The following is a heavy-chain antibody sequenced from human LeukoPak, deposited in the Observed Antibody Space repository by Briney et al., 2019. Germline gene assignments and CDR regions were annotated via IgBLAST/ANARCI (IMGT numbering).Heavy chain of an antibody. CDR2: IYPGDSDT. CDR1: GYSCTNYC. D-gene: IGHD6-19*01. J-gene: IGHJ6*02. CDR3: ARDGVVAGSYYFGMDV. V-gene: IGHV5-51*03. Sequence: GESINILCKGSGYSCTNYCIGWVRQMPGKGLEWMGIIYPGDSDTRNSPSFQGQVTISADKSISTAYLQWSSLKASDTAIYYCARDGVVAGSYYFGMDVWGQGTTVTVSS.